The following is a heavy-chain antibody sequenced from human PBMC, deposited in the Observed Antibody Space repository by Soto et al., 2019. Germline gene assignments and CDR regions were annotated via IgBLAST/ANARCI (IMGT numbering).Heavy chain of an antibody. J-gene: IGHJ6*02. V-gene: IGHV5-51*01. CDR1: GYSFTSYW. CDR2: IYPGDSDT. D-gene: IGHD4-17*01. Sequence: GESLKISCKGSGYSFTSYWIGWVRQMPGKGLEWMGIIYPGDSDTRYSPSFQGQVTISADKSISTAYLQWSSLKASDTAMYYWARQYGDYGYYYYYGMDVWGQGTTVTVSS. CDR3: ARQYGDYGYYYYYGMDV.